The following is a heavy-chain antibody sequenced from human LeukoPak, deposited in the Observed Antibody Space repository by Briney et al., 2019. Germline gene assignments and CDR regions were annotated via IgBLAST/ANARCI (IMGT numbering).Heavy chain of an antibody. CDR3: AKDREYSYVYDAFDI. CDR2: MSGSGGST. Sequence: GGSLRLSCAASGFTFSSYWMHWVRQAPGKGLEWVSGMSGSGGSTYYADSVKGRFTISRDNSRNTLYLQMNTLRAEDTAVYYCAKDREYSYVYDAFDIWGQGTLVTVSS. CDR1: GFTFSSYW. D-gene: IGHD3-16*01. V-gene: IGHV3-23*01. J-gene: IGHJ3*02.